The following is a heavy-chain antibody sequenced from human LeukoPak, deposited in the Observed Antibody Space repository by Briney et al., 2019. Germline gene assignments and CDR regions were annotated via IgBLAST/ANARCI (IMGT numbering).Heavy chain of an antibody. D-gene: IGHD3-9*01. CDR2: IYYSGST. V-gene: IGHV4-59*01. CDR1: GGSISSYY. CDR3: ARDQRSYDILTGYSKGWWFDP. J-gene: IGHJ5*02. Sequence: SETLSLTCTVSGGSISSYYWSWIRQPPGKGLEWIGYIYYSGSTNYNPSLKSRVTISVDTSKYQFSLKLSSVTAADTAVYYCARDQRSYDILTGYSKGWWFDPWGQGTLVTVSS.